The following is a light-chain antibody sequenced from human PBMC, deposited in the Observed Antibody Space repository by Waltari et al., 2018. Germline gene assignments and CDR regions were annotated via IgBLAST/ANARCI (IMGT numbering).Light chain of an antibody. CDR3: SSYTSTSTFV. CDR1: SNDIGDCNY. V-gene: IGLV2-14*03. J-gene: IGLJ1*01. CDR2: DVV. Sequence: QSALTQPASVSGSPGQSITISCTGTSNDIGDCNYVSWYQQHPGKVPKLMIYDVVGRPSGVSDRFSGSKSGNTASLTISGLQTEDEADYYCSSYTSTSTFVFGSGTKVTVL.